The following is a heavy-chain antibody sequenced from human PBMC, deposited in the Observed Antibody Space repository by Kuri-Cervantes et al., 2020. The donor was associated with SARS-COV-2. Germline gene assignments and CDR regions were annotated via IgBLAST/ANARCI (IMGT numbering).Heavy chain of an antibody. J-gene: IGHJ3*02. CDR1: GYTFTGYY. D-gene: IGHD3-10*01. V-gene: IGHV1-2*04. CDR3: PRSTPLRPPPPTSHAGAPPI. CDR2: INPNSGGT. Sequence: ASVKVSCKASGYTFTGYYMHWVRQAPGQGLEWMGWINPNSGGTNYAQKFQGWVTMTRDTSISTVYMELSRLRSDDTAVYYRPRSTPLRPPPPTSHAGAPPIWGQGTMVTVSS.